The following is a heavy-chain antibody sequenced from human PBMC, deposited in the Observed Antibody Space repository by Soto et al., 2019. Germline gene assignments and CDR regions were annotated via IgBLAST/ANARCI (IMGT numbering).Heavy chain of an antibody. CDR1: GYSFTSYW. CDR2: IYPGDSDT. D-gene: IGHD6-13*01. J-gene: IGHJ6*02. Sequence: GESLKISCKGSGYSFTSYWIGWVRQMPGKGLEWMGIIYPGDSDTRYSPSFQGQVTISADKSISTAYLQWSSLKASDTATYYCARTSAAGKYYYGMDVWGQGTTVTVS. CDR3: ARTSAAGKYYYGMDV. V-gene: IGHV5-51*01.